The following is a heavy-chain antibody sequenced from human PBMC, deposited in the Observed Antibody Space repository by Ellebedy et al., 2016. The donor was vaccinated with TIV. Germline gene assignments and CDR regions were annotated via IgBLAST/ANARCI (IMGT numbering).Heavy chain of an antibody. CDR3: AKDLRSSSWYEGLDYYYYGMDV. D-gene: IGHD6-13*01. J-gene: IGHJ6*02. CDR1: GFTFSSYA. V-gene: IGHV3-23*01. Sequence: GGSLRLSXAASGFTFSSYAMSWVRQAPGKGLEWVSAISGSGGSTYYADSVRGRFTISRDNSKNTLYLQMNSLRAEDTAVYYCAKDLRSSSWYEGLDYYYYGMDVWGQGTTVTVSS. CDR2: ISGSGGST.